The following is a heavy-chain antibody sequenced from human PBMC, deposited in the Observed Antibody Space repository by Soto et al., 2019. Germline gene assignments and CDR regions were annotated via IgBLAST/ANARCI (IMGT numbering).Heavy chain of an antibody. CDR3: AREDRVAAVFDY. V-gene: IGHV3-48*03. CDR2: ISGSGSPI. CDR1: GFTFSSYE. D-gene: IGHD6-13*01. Sequence: PGGSLRLSCAASGFTFSSYEMNWVRQAPGKGLEWVSYISGSGSPIYYADSVRGRFTISRDNPKNSLYLQLNSLRAEDTAVYYCAREDRVAAVFDYWGQGTLVTVSS. J-gene: IGHJ4*02.